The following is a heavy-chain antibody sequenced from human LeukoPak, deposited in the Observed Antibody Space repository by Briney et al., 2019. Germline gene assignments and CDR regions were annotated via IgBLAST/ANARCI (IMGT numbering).Heavy chain of an antibody. CDR2: INHRGST. J-gene: IGHJ3*02. V-gene: IGHV4-39*07. CDR1: GGSISSSSYY. CDR3: ARRTGELHAFDI. D-gene: IGHD1-26*01. Sequence: SETLSLTCTVSGGSISSSSYYWSWIRQPPGKGLEWIGEINHRGSTNYNPSLKSRVTISVDTSKNQFSLKLSSVTPEDTAVYYCARRTGELHAFDIWGQGTMVTVSS.